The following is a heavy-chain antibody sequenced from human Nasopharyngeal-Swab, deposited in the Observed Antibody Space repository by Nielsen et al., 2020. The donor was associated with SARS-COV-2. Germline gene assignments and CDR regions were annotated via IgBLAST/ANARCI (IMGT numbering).Heavy chain of an antibody. CDR3: VREWGSGMSPFDL. V-gene: IGHV3-13*01. J-gene: IGHJ2*01. Sequence: GGSLRLSCAASGFTFSSYEIHWVRQVTGKSLEWVSAIGIAGDTFYGDSVKGRFTLTRENGKDSLYLQMNSLRAEDTAVYYCVREWGSGMSPFDLWGRGTLVTVSS. CDR2: IGIAGDT. CDR1: GFTFSSYE. D-gene: IGHD7-27*01.